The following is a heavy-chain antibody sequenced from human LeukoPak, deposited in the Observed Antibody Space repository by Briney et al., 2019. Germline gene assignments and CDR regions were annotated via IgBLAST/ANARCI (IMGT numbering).Heavy chain of an antibody. CDR3: ARAWYSSSWWRLDY. V-gene: IGHV4-61*02. CDR1: GGSISSGSYY. CDR2: IYTSGST. Sequence: SETLPLTCTVSGGSISSGSYYWSWIRQPAGKGLEWIGRIYTSGSTNYNPSLKSRVTISVDTSKNQFSLKLSSVTAADTAVYYCARAWYSSSWWRLDYWGQGTLVTVSS. J-gene: IGHJ4*02. D-gene: IGHD6-13*01.